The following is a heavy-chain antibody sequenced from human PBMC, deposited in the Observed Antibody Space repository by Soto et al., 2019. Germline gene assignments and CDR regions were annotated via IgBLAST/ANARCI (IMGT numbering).Heavy chain of an antibody. CDR1: GFIFSEST. CDR3: VKQAQVLAGEVFAY. Sequence: LRLSCSASGFIFSESTIYWVRQVPGKGLEAISAVSTSGRSTYYADSVKDRFTISRDNSKNTLFLQMGSLRPEDTAIYYCVKQAQVLAGEVFAYGGRGPQFPVS. V-gene: IGHV3-64D*06. J-gene: IGHJ4*02. CDR2: VSTSGRST. D-gene: IGHD3-3*01.